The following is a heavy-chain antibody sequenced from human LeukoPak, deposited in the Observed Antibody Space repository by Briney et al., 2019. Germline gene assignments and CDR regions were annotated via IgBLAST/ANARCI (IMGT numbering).Heavy chain of an antibody. D-gene: IGHD4-11*01. J-gene: IGHJ6*03. CDR1: GYSISSGYY. CDR2: IYHSGST. V-gene: IGHV4-38-2*01. Sequence: SETLSLTCAVSGYSISSGYYWGWIRQPPGKGLEWIGSIYHSGSTYYNPSLESRVTISVDTSKNQSSLKLSSVTAADTAVYYCAGTTNHYYYYYMDVWGKGTTVTVSS. CDR3: AGTTNHYYYYYMDV.